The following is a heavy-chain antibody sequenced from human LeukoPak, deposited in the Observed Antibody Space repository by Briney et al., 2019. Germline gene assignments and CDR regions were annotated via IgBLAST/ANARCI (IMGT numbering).Heavy chain of an antibody. CDR2: IYYSGST. J-gene: IGHJ6*02. CDR1: GGSISSYY. D-gene: IGHD6-19*01. Sequence: PSETLSLTCTVSGGSISSYYWSWIRQPPGKGLEWIGYIYYSGSTNYNPSLKSRVTISADTSKNQFSLKLSSVTAADTAVYYCARRIAVAGTRYYYGMDVWGQGTTVTVSS. CDR3: ARRIAVAGTRYYYGMDV. V-gene: IGHV4-59*08.